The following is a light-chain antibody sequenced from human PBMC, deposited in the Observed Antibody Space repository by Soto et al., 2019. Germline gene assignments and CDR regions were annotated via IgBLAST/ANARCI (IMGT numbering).Light chain of an antibody. CDR2: ETS. J-gene: IGKJ1*01. CDR1: RSLTRW. CDR3: KPYSPFCK. V-gene: IGKV1-5*03. Sequence: IHRSHSPWTRSASVGDRGNISCRASRSLTRWMAWYQQKPGNAPKLLIYETSILHSGVPSRFSGSGSVTEFTLTISSLQNDDVAPYYCKPYSPFCKFGQGTNADIK.